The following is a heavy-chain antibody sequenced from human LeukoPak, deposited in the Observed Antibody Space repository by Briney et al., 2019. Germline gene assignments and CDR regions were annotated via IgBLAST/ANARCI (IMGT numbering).Heavy chain of an antibody. V-gene: IGHV4-34*01. CDR1: GGSLSGYY. Sequence: SETLSLTCAVYGGSLSGYYWSWIRKPPGKGLEGIGEINQSRSTNYNPSLKSRLTISVDTSKNQFSLKLSSVTAADTAVYYCASPNSGSYERTRSDYCGMDVWGQGTTVTVSS. J-gene: IGHJ6*02. CDR3: ASPNSGSYERTRSDYCGMDV. D-gene: IGHD1-26*01. CDR2: INQSRST.